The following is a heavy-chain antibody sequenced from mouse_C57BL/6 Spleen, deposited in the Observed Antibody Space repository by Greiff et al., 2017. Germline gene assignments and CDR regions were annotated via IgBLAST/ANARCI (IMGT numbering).Heavy chain of an antibody. Sequence: QVHVKQSGAELASPGASVTLSCKASGYAFSSSWMNWVKQRPGKGLEWIGRIYPGDGDTNYNGKFKGKATLTAYKSSSTAYMQLSSLTSEDSAVYFCARDWYYAMDYWGQGTSVTVSS. J-gene: IGHJ4*01. CDR3: ARDWYYAMDY. CDR1: GYAFSSSW. D-gene: IGHD4-1*01. V-gene: IGHV1-82*01. CDR2: IYPGDGDT.